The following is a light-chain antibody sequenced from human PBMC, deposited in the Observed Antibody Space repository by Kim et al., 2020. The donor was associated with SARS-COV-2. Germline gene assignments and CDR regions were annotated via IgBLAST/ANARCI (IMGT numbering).Light chain of an antibody. J-gene: IGKJ4*01. CDR2: DTS. CDR1: QTLSGR. V-gene: IGKV3-15*01. CDR3: QQYHWWPLT. Sequence: VSPGEGATLSCRASQTLSGRLAWFQPKPGQAPRLLIYDTSTRATDIPPRFSGRGSGTEFTLTISSVQSEDFAVYYCQQYHWWPLTFGGGTKVEIK.